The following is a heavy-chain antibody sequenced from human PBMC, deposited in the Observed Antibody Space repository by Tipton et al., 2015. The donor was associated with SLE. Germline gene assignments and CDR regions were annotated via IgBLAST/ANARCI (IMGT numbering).Heavy chain of an antibody. CDR3: ARDRLTGSHLDP. CDR2: IHNSGST. CDR1: AGSIRGGNYY. V-gene: IGHV4-61*09. D-gene: IGHD1-20*01. J-gene: IGHJ5*02. Sequence: SLTCTVSAGSIRGGNYYWSWIRQPAGKGLEWIGHIHNSGSTNYNPSLKSRVAISLDTSRNQFSLRLSSVTAADTAMYYCARDRLTGSHLDPWGQGTLVTVSS.